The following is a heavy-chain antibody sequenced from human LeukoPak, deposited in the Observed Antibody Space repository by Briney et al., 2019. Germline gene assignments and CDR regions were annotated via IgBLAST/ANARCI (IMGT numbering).Heavy chain of an antibody. J-gene: IGHJ4*02. Sequence: PSETLSLTCTVSGGSIRSYYWSWIRQPPGKGLEWIGYIFYAGSTTYNPSLKSRVTISVDTSKNQVSLKLSSVTAADTAVYYCARVSYCSGGSCRVRPFDYWGQGTLVTVSS. V-gene: IGHV4-59*12. CDR3: ARVSYCSGGSCRVRPFDY. D-gene: IGHD2-15*01. CDR2: IFYAGST. CDR1: GGSIRSYY.